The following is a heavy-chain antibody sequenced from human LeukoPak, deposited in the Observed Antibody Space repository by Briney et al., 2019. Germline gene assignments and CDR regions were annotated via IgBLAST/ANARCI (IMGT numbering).Heavy chain of an antibody. V-gene: IGHV3-74*01. CDR3: VRDRFYAMDV. J-gene: IGHJ6*02. Sequence: GGSLRLSCAASGFTFSSSWMHWVRQAPGKGLVWVSRINHDGSTTNYVDSVKGRSTISRDNAKNTLYLQMNSLRAEDTAVFYCVRDRFYAMDVWGQGTTVTVSS. CDR2: INHDGSTT. CDR1: GFTFSSSW.